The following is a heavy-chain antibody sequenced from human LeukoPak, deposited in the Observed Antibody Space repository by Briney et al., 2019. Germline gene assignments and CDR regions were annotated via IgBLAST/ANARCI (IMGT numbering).Heavy chain of an antibody. CDR3: ARWKSVGWFGEDYGMDV. Sequence: ASVKVSCKASGYTFTGYYMHWVRQAPGQGLEWMGWLNPNSGGTNYAQRFQGWVTMTRDTSISTAYMELSRLRSDDTAVYYCARWKSVGWFGEDYGMDVWGQGTTVTVSS. CDR2: LNPNSGGT. V-gene: IGHV1-2*04. CDR1: GYTFTGYY. J-gene: IGHJ6*02. D-gene: IGHD3-10*01.